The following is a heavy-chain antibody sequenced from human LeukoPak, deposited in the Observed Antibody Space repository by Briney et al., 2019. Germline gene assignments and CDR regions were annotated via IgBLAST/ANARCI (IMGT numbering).Heavy chain of an antibody. CDR3: ARAPRRDGYNPPLN. V-gene: IGHV3-30*02. Sequence: GGSLRLSCAASGFTFSSYGMHWVRQAPGKGLEWVAFIRYDGSNKYYADSVKGRFTISRDNSKNTLYLQMNSLRAEDTAVYYCARAPRRDGYNPPLNWGQGTLVTVSS. CDR1: GFTFSSYG. D-gene: IGHD5-24*01. J-gene: IGHJ4*02. CDR2: IRYDGSNK.